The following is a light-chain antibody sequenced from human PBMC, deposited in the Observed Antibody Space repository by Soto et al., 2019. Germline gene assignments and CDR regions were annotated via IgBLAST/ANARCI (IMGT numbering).Light chain of an antibody. CDR2: WAS. Sequence: DIWMTQSPASLAVSLGERATINCKSSQSVLYSSNNKNYLAWYQQKPGQPPKLLIYWASTRESGVPDRFSGSGSGTDFTLTISSLQAEDVAVYYCQQYYSTPQTFGQGTKVDIK. V-gene: IGKV4-1*01. CDR1: QSVLYSSNNKNY. CDR3: QQYYSTPQT. J-gene: IGKJ1*01.